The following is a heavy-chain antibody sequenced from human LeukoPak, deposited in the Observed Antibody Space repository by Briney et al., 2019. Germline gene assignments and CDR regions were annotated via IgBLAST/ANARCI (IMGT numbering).Heavy chain of an antibody. CDR3: AIVRYYDSSGYP. Sequence: SQTLSLTCTVSGGSISSGDYYWSWIRHPPGKGLEWIGYIYYSGSTYYNPSLKSRVTISVDTSKNQFSLKLSSVTAADTAVYYCAIVRYYDSSGYPWGQGTLVTVSS. V-gene: IGHV4-30-4*08. CDR1: GGSISSGDYY. J-gene: IGHJ5*02. D-gene: IGHD3-22*01. CDR2: IYYSGST.